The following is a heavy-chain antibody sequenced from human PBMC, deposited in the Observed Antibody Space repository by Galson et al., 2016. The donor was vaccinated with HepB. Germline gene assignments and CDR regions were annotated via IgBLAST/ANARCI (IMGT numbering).Heavy chain of an antibody. V-gene: IGHV3-7*05. Sequence: SLRLSCAASGLTFSRFWMTWVRQAPGKGLEWVANINQDGSEKHYLDSVRGRFTTSRDNATNSLYLQMNSLRAEDTAVYFCAKNKATARVWGHYYYYMDVRGKGTTVTVSS. J-gene: IGHJ6*03. CDR2: INQDGSEK. CDR1: GLTFSRFW. CDR3: AKNKATARVWGHYYYYMDV. D-gene: IGHD3-16*01.